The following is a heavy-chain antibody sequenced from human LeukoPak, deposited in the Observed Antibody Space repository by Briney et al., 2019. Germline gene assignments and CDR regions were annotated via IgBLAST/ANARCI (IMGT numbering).Heavy chain of an antibody. V-gene: IGHV4-39*01. J-gene: IGHJ4*02. CDR2: SYYSGST. CDR3: ARHVSMVRGVIIGFDY. CDR1: GGSISSSSYY. D-gene: IGHD3-10*01. Sequence: SETLSLTCTVSGGSISSSSYYWGWIRQPPGKGLEWVGSSYYSGSTYYNPSLKSRVTISVDTSKNQFSLKLSSVTAADTAVYCCARHVSMVRGVIIGFDYWGQGTLVTVSS.